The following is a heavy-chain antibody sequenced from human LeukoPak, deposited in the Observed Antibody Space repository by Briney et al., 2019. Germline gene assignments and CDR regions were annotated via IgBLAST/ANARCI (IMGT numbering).Heavy chain of an antibody. CDR2: INHSGST. CDR1: GVSFSGYY. CDR3: ARGRGVYDFWSGYYRTRGNYFDY. J-gene: IGHJ4*02. V-gene: IGHV4-34*01. D-gene: IGHD3-3*01. Sequence: PSEALSLTCAVYGVSFSGYYWSWIRQPPGKGLEWIGEINHSGSTNYNPSLKSRATISVDTSKNQFSLKLSSVTAADTAVYYCARGRGVYDFWSGYYRTRGNYFDYWGQGTLVTVSS.